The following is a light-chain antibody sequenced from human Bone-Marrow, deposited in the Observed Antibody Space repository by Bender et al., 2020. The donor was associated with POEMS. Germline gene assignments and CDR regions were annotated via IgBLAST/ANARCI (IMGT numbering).Light chain of an antibody. Sequence: QSALTQPASVSGSPGQSVTISCTGTTSDVGGYNFVSWYQQRPGQAPKLMIYDVRKRPSGVPDRFSGSRSGNTASLTVSGLQTEDEADYYCCSYAGNFILVFGGGTKLTVL. V-gene: IGLV2-11*01. J-gene: IGLJ2*01. CDR3: CSYAGNFILV. CDR2: DVR. CDR1: TSDVGGYNF.